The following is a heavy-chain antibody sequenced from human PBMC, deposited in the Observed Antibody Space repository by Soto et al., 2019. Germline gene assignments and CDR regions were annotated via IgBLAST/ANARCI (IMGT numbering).Heavy chain of an antibody. CDR3: ARDLGRFDDYGDSDAFDI. J-gene: IGHJ3*02. Sequence: SETLSLTCTVSGGSISSYYWSWIRQPPGKGLEWIGYIYYSGSTNYNPSLKSRVTISVDTSKNQFSLKLSSVTAADTAVYYCARDLGRFDDYGDSDAFDIWGQGTMVTVS. D-gene: IGHD4-17*01. CDR1: GGSISSYY. CDR2: IYYSGST. V-gene: IGHV4-59*01.